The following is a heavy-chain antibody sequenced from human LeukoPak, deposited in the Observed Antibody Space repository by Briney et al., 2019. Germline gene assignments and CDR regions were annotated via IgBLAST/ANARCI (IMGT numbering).Heavy chain of an antibody. J-gene: IGHJ4*02. CDR2: INPNSGGT. CDR3: ARDQLAYSSSWYEWWTPYSSGWDD. Sequence: ASVKVSCKASGYTFTGYYMHWVRQAPGQGLEWMGWINPNSGGTNYAQKFQGRVTMTRDTSISTAYMELSRLRSDDTAVYYRARDQLAYSSSWYEWWTPYSSGWDDWGQGTLVTVSS. D-gene: IGHD6-13*01. CDR1: GYTFTGYY. V-gene: IGHV1-2*02.